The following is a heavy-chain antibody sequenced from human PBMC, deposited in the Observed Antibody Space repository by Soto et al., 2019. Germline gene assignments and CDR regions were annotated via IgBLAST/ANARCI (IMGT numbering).Heavy chain of an antibody. V-gene: IGHV1-18*01. CDR3: ARGRYGDY. CDR2: ISAHNGKT. D-gene: IGHD4-17*01. J-gene: IGHJ4*01. CDR1: GYIFTSYG. Sequence: ASVKASCKGSGYIFTSYGIAWVRQAPGQGLEWMGWISAHNGKTEYAQKFQGRVTVTRDTSTSTAYLELRSLRSDDTALYYCARGRYGDYWG.